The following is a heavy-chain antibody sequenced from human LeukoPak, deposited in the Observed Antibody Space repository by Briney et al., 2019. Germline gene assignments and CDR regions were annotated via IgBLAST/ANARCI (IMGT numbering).Heavy chain of an antibody. CDR1: GFTFSSHS. D-gene: IGHD2-15*01. CDR3: AAYSGLDD. Sequence: PGGSLRLSCAASGFTFSSHSMNWVRQAPGQGLEWVSSIGSSSSSIYYADSVKGRFTISRDNAKNSLYLQMTSLRAEDTAVYYCAAYSGLDDWGQGTLVTVSS. CDR2: IGSSSSSI. J-gene: IGHJ4*02. V-gene: IGHV3-21*01.